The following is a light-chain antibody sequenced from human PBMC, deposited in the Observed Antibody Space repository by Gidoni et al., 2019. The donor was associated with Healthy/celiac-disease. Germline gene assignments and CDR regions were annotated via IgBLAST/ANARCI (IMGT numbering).Light chain of an antibody. V-gene: IGKV6D-21*02. CDR1: QSIGSS. CDR2: YAS. J-gene: IGKJ5*01. Sequence: ELVLPQSPDFQSVTPKEKVTIPCRASQSIGSSLHWYQQKPDQSPKLLIKYASKYISGVPSRLRGSGSGTDFTLTINSLEAEDAEAYYCHQSSSLPITFGQGTRLEIK. CDR3: HQSSSLPIT.